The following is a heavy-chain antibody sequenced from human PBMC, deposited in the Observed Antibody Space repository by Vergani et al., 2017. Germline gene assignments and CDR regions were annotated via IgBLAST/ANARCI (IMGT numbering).Heavy chain of an antibody. CDR3: AKDGTGLGIDY. CDR2: ISWNSGSI. J-gene: IGHJ4*02. V-gene: IGHV3-9*01. Sequence: EVQLVESGGGLVQPGRSLRLSCAASGFTFDDYAMHWVRQAPGKGLEWVSGISWNSGSIGYADSVKGRFTISRDNAKNYLYLQMNSLRAEDTALYYCAKDGTGLGIDYWGQGTLVTVSS. CDR1: GFTFDDYA. D-gene: IGHD7-27*01.